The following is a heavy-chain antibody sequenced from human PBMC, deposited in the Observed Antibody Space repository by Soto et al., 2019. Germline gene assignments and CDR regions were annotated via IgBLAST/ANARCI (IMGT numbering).Heavy chain of an antibody. CDR2: VSGSGGST. CDR1: GFTFSTYA. J-gene: IGHJ5*02. D-gene: IGHD2-2*02. Sequence: EVQLLESGGGLVQPGGSLRLSCAASGFTFSTYAMTWVRQAPGKGLEWVSTVSGSGGSTYYADSVEGRFTISRDNSKNTPYLQMNSLRAEDTALYYCAKEGCSSTSCYIGTQFDPWGQGTLVTVSS. CDR3: AKEGCSSTSCYIGTQFDP. V-gene: IGHV3-23*01.